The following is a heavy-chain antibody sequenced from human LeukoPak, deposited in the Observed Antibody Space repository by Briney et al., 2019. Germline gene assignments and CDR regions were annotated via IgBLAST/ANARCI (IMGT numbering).Heavy chain of an antibody. V-gene: IGHV3-30*03. CDR3: ASDDAGAENSSGFYYFDY. CDR1: GFTFSSYG. CDR2: ISYDGSNK. Sequence: GGSLRLSCAASGFTFSSYGMHWVRQAPGKGLEWVAVISYDGSNKYYADSVKGRFTISRNNSKNTLCLQMNSLRAEDTAVYYCASDDAGAENSSGFYYFDYWGQGTLVTVSS. D-gene: IGHD6-19*01. J-gene: IGHJ4*02.